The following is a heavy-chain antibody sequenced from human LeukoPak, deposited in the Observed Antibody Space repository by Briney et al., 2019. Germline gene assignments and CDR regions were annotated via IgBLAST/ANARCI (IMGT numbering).Heavy chain of an antibody. CDR3: ARDLGTNDAFDI. Sequence: GGSLRLSCAASGITVSSNYMSWVRQAPGKGLEWVSVIYSGGSTYYAGSVKGRFTISRDNSKNTLDLQMNSLRAKDTAVYFCARDLGTNDAFDIWGQGTMLTVSS. CDR2: IYSGGST. D-gene: IGHD7-27*01. V-gene: IGHV3-53*01. J-gene: IGHJ3*02. CDR1: GITVSSNY.